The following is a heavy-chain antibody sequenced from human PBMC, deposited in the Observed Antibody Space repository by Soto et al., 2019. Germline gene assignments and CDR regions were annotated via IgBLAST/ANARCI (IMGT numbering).Heavy chain of an antibody. CDR3: AREAAVAGTAFDP. CDR2: INVSDGST. CDR1: GYPFTSYY. V-gene: IGHV1-46*01. J-gene: IGHJ5*02. D-gene: IGHD6-19*01. Sequence: ASVKVSCKASGYPFTSYYLHWVRQAPGQGPEWMGRINVSDGSTRYAQNFQGRVTMTRDTSTTTVYMELSPLRSDDTAVYYCAREAAVAGTAFDPWGQGTLVTVSS.